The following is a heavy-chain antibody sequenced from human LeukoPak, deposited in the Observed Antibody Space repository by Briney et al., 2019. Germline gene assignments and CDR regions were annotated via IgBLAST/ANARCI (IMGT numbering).Heavy chain of an antibody. V-gene: IGHV1-18*01. Sequence: ASVKVSYKASGYTFTSYGISWVRQAPGQGLEWMGWISAYNGNTNYAQQLQGRVTITTETSTSTAYMEVRSLGSDDTAVYYCARFCGGDRMRACIAAAGRLYYYYGMDVWGQGTTVTVSS. CDR3: ARFCGGDRMRACIAAAGRLYYYYGMDV. D-gene: IGHD6-13*01. CDR1: GYTFTSYG. J-gene: IGHJ6*02. CDR2: ISAYNGNT.